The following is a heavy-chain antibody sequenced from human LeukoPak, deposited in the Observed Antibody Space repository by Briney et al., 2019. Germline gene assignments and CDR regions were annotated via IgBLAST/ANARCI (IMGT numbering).Heavy chain of an antibody. CDR1: GYTFTGYY. V-gene: IGHV1-2*02. J-gene: IGHJ6*02. Sequence: ASVKVSCKASGYTFTGYYMHWVRQAPGQGLEWMGWINPNSGGTNYAQKFQGRVTMTRDTSISTAYMELSRLRSDDTDVYYCARDISSFWSGHMDVWGQGTTVTVSS. CDR3: ARDISSFWSGHMDV. CDR2: INPNSGGT. D-gene: IGHD3-3*01.